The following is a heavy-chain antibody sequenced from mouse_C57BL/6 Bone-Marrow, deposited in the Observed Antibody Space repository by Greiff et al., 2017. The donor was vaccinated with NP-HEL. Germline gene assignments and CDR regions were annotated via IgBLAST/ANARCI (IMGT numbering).Heavy chain of an antibody. D-gene: IGHD1-1*01. Sequence: EVKLVESGGGLVKPGGSLKLSCAASGFTFSSYAMSWVRQTPEQRLEWVATISDGGSYTYYPDNVKGRFTISRDNAKNNLYMQMSHLKSEDTAMYYCAREWYYGRGFYFDYWGQGTTLTVSS. CDR2: ISDGGSYT. CDR1: GFTFSSYA. V-gene: IGHV5-4*01. CDR3: AREWYYGRGFYFDY. J-gene: IGHJ2*01.